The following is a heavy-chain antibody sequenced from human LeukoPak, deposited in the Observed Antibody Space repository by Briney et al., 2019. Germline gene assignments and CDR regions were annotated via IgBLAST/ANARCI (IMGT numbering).Heavy chain of an antibody. V-gene: IGHV3-48*03. D-gene: IGHD4-17*01. Sequence: GGSLRLSCAASGFTFSSYEMNWVRQAPGKGLEWVSYISSSGSTIYYADSVKGRFTISRDNAKNSLYLQMNSLRAEDTAVYYCARASSPYSQDYGEYYFDYWGQGTLVTVSS. CDR2: ISSSGSTI. CDR1: GFTFSSYE. J-gene: IGHJ4*02. CDR3: ARASSPYSQDYGEYYFDY.